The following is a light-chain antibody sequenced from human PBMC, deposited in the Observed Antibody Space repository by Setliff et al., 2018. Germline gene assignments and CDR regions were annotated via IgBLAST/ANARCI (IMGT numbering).Light chain of an antibody. CDR2: GVI. V-gene: IGLV2-14*01. J-gene: IGLJ1*01. CDR1: SSDVGAFNF. Sequence: QSALTQPASVSVSYGESITISCTGTSSDVGAFNFVSWYQQHPGKAPNLILYGVINRPSGISSRFSGSKSGNTASLTISGLQFEDEADYYCSSFTTSSTLVFGSGTKVTVL. CDR3: SSFTTSSTLV.